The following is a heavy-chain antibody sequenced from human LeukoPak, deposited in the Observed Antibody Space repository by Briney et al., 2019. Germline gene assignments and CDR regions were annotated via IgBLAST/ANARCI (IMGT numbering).Heavy chain of an antibody. CDR1: GGSISSSSYY. D-gene: IGHD2-15*01. Sequence: PSETLSLTCTVSGGSISSSSYYWGWIRQPPGKGLEWIGSIYYSGSTYYNPSLKSRVTISVDTSKNQFSLKLSSVTAADTAVYYCARHYMVVVKSWFDPWGQGTLVTVSS. J-gene: IGHJ5*02. CDR2: IYYSGST. V-gene: IGHV4-39*01. CDR3: ARHYMVVVKSWFDP.